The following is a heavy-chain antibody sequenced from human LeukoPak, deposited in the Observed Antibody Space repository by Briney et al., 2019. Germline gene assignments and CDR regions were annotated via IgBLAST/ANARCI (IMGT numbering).Heavy chain of an antibody. Sequence: SETLSLTCTVSGYSISTGYYWDWIRQPPGKGLEWIGTFYHSGSTYYNPSLKSRVTISVDMSKNQFSLKLSSVTAADTAVYYCARQSGSYFDYWGQGTLVTVSS. CDR3: ARQSGSYFDY. CDR1: GYSISTGYY. D-gene: IGHD1-26*01. V-gene: IGHV4-38-2*02. CDR2: FYHSGST. J-gene: IGHJ4*02.